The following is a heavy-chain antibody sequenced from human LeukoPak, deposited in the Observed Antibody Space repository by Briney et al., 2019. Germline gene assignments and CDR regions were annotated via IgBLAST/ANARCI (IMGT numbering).Heavy chain of an antibody. CDR2: INPNSGGT. Sequence: GASVKVSCKASGYTFTGYYMHWVRQAPGQGLEWMGWINPNSGGTNYAQKFQGRVTMTRDTSISTAYMELSRLRSDDTAVYYCASSPNYDILTGYYIPSWFDPWGQGTLVTVSS. J-gene: IGHJ5*02. V-gene: IGHV1-2*02. CDR3: ASSPNYDILTGYYIPSWFDP. CDR1: GYTFTGYY. D-gene: IGHD3-9*01.